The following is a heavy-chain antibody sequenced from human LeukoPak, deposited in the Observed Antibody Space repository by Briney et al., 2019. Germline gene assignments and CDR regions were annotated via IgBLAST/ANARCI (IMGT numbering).Heavy chain of an antibody. J-gene: IGHJ4*02. CDR2: VYQSGHA. D-gene: IGHD3-10*01. CDR3: ASLRFGDSYFDL. Sequence: PSETLSLTCKVSNYSVRSDLHGSCIRQSPGRGLEWIASVYQSGHAYYSPSLKSRVLISFDTSKKELSLKINSVTATDTALYYCASLRFGDSYFDLWGQGTQVTVSS. V-gene: IGHV4-38-2*02. CDR1: NYSVRSDLH.